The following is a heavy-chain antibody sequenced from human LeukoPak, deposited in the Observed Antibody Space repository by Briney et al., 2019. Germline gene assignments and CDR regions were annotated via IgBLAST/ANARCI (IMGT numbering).Heavy chain of an antibody. D-gene: IGHD2-2*01. CDR3: ARDRGCSSTNCYSLFFHY. CDR2: IWYDGSNK. CDR1: GFSFSTYG. Sequence: GGPLRLSCAASGFSFSTYGMHWVRQAPGKGLEWVALIWYDGSNKYYADSVKGRFTISRDNSKNTLYLQMNSLRAEDTAAYYCARDRGCSSTNCYSLFFHYWGQGTLVTVSS. J-gene: IGHJ4*02. V-gene: IGHV3-33*01.